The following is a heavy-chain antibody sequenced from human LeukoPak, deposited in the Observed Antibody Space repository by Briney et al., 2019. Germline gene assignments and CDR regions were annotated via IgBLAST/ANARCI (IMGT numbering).Heavy chain of an antibody. CDR3: ARATYYDFWSGYYPDY. CDR1: GYTFTSYY. CDR2: INPSGGST. D-gene: IGHD3-3*01. J-gene: IGHJ4*02. Sequence: ASVKVSCKASGYTFTSYYMHWVRQAPGQGLEWMGIINPSGGSTSYAQKFQGRVTMTRDTSTSTVYMELSSLRSEDTAVYYCARATYYDFWSGYYPDYWGQGTLVTVSS. V-gene: IGHV1-46*01.